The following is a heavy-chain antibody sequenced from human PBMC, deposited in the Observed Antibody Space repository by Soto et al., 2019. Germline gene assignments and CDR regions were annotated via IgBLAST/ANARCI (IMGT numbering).Heavy chain of an antibody. CDR1: GGSISSSSYY. V-gene: IGHV4-39*01. CDR3: ARHPRDNYYYYMDV. CDR2: IYYSGST. D-gene: IGHD2-15*01. J-gene: IGHJ6*03. Sequence: QLQLQESGPGLVKPSETLSLTCTVSGGSISSSSYYWGWIRQPPGKGLEWIGSIYYSGSTYYNPSLKSRVTISVDTSKNQFSLKLSSVTAADTAVYYCARHPRDNYYYYMDVWGKGTTVTVSS.